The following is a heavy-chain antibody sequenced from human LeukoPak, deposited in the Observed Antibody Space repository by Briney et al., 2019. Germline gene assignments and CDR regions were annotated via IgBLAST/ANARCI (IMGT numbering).Heavy chain of an antibody. V-gene: IGHV3-74*01. J-gene: IGHJ4*02. D-gene: IGHD2-15*01. CDR2: INRDGSIT. CDR3: VRNVVAAGFDY. CDR1: GFTFSSDW. Sequence: PGGSLRLPCAASGFTFSSDWMHWVRQAPGKGLVWVSYINRDGSITSHADSVKGRFTISRDNAKNTLYLQMNSLRDEDTAVYYCVRNVVAAGFDYWGQGTLVTASS.